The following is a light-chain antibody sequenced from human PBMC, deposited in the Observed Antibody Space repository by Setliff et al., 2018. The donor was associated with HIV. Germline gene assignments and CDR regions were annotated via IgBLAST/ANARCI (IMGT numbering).Light chain of an antibody. CDR1: SSDVARYNL. J-gene: IGLJ1*01. CDR2: QAS. Sequence: QSALAQPASVSGSPGQSITISCTGTSSDVARYNLVSWYQQHPGKAPKLIIYQASKRPSGVSNRFSGSKSGNTASLTISGLQADDEADYYCNSYTTSGTRVFGTGTKVTVL. CDR3: NSYTTSGTRV. V-gene: IGLV2-14*02.